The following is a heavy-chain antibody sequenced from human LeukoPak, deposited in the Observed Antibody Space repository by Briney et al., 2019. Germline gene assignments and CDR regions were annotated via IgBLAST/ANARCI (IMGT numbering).Heavy chain of an antibody. CDR3: ATARTWLQLIVF. CDR2: INPSGGRT. Sequence: GASVKVSCKASGYTFTEYYMHWVRQAPGQGLEWMGIINPSGGRTSYAQKFQGRVTMTRDTSTSTVYMELNSLRSEDTAVYYCATARTWLQLIVFWGQGTLVTVSS. CDR1: GYTFTEYY. V-gene: IGHV1-46*01. J-gene: IGHJ4*02. D-gene: IGHD5-24*01.